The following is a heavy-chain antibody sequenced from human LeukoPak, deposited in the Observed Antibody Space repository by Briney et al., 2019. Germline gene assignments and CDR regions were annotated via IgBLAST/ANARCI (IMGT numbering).Heavy chain of an antibody. CDR1: GFTFSNAW. V-gene: IGHV3-15*01. Sequence: GGSLRLSCAASGFTFSNAWMSWVRQAPGKGLEWVGRIKSKTDGGTTDYAAPVKGRFTISRDDSKNTLYLQMNSLKTEDTAVYYCTTEGSSSSPQFDYWGRGTLVTVSS. D-gene: IGHD6-6*01. CDR2: IKSKTDGGTT. J-gene: IGHJ4*02. CDR3: TTEGSSSSPQFDY.